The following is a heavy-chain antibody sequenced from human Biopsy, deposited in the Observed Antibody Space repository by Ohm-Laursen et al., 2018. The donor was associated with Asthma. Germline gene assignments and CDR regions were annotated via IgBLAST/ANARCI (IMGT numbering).Heavy chain of an antibody. Sequence: SLRLSCAASGFTFGDYWMSWVRQVPGKGLEWVANIKHDGTEKNHVDSLKGRFTISRDNAKNSLYLQMNSLTAEDTAVYHCAKDERAYHGSDSKYMQPVPLGDWGQGTVVIVSA. CDR1: GFTFGDYW. V-gene: IGHV3-7*03. D-gene: IGHD4-11*01. J-gene: IGHJ4*02. CDR2: IKHDGTEK. CDR3: AKDERAYHGSDSKYMQPVPLGD.